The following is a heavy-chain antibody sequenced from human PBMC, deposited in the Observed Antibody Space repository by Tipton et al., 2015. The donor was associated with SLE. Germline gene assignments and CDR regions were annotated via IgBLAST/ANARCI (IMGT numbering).Heavy chain of an antibody. V-gene: IGHV3-74*01. CDR2: INNDGTYT. D-gene: IGHD2-21*01. CDR3: TKGGFSYSYES. Sequence: SLRLSCAASGFTFSNYWMHWVRQVPGKGLVWVSRINNDGTYTNYADSAKGRFTISRDDAKNTLYLQMDSLRAEDSAIYYCTKGGFSYSYESWGQGTLVTVSS. CDR1: GFTFSNYW. J-gene: IGHJ4*02.